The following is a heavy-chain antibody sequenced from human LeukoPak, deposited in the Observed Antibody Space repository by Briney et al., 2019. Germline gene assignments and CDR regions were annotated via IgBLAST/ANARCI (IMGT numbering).Heavy chain of an antibody. CDR1: GFTFSTSS. D-gene: IGHD6-19*01. V-gene: IGHV3-21*01. J-gene: IGHJ4*02. CDR3: ATGYSSGRRGY. CDR2: ITSGASYI. Sequence: PGGSLRLSCAASGFTFSTSSMNWVRQAPGKGLEWVSSITSGASYIYYADSVKGRFTISRDNAKNSLYLQMNNLSAEDTAVYYCATGYSSGRRGYWGQGTLVTVSS.